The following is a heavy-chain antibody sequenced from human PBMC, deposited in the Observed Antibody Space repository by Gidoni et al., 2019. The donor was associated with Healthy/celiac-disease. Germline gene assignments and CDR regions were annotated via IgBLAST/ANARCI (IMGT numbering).Heavy chain of an antibody. D-gene: IGHD3-22*01. CDR1: GFTVSSNY. V-gene: IGHV3-53*01. Sequence: EVQLVESGGGLIQPGGSLRLSCAASGFTVSSNYMSWVRQAPGKGLEWVSVIYSGGSTYYADSVKGRFTISRDNSKNTLYLQMNSLRAEDTAVYYCARELYYYDSSGYYSAAFDIWGQGTMVTVSS. J-gene: IGHJ3*02. CDR2: IYSGGST. CDR3: ARELYYYDSSGYYSAAFDI.